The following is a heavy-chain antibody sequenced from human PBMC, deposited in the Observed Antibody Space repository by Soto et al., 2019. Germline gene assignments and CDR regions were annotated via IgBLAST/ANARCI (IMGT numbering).Heavy chain of an antibody. J-gene: IGHJ4*02. CDR3: ARGIFGSGTANDY. D-gene: IGHD3-10*01. Sequence: EVQLVESGGGLVQPGGSLRLSCAASGFTFTGSWMHWVRQAPGKGLVWVSRITGDGSGTSYADFVKGRFIISRDDAKNTLFLQMNGLRAEDTAVYYCARGIFGSGTANDYWGQGTLVTVSS. CDR2: ITGDGSGT. V-gene: IGHV3-74*01. CDR1: GFTFTGSW.